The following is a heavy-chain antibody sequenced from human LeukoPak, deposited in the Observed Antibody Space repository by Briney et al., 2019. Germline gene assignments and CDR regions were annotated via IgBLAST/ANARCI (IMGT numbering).Heavy chain of an antibody. CDR2: ISGGSGST. V-gene: IGHV3-23*01. J-gene: IGHJ4*02. CDR1: GFTFSSYA. Sequence: GGSLRLSCAASGFTFSSYAMSWVRQAPGKGLAWVSTISGGSGSTYCADSVRGRFTISRDNSKNTLYLQMNSLRDEDTAVYYCAKHRFESGGYHSTDWGQGTLVTVSS. CDR3: AKHRFESGGYHSTD. D-gene: IGHD3-22*01.